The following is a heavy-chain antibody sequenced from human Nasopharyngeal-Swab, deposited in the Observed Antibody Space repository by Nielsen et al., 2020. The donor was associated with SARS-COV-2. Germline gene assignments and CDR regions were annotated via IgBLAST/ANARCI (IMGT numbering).Heavy chain of an antibody. V-gene: IGHV4-34*01. CDR2: INHNGST. J-gene: IGHJ4*02. CDR1: GGSFSGYY. CDR3: ARDYYYDSSVFDY. D-gene: IGHD3-22*01. Sequence: LRLSCAVYGGSFSGYYWSWIRQPPGKGLEWIGEINHNGSTNYNPSLKSRVTISVDTSKNQFSLKLSSVTAADTAVYYCARDYYYDSSVFDYWGQGTLVTVSS.